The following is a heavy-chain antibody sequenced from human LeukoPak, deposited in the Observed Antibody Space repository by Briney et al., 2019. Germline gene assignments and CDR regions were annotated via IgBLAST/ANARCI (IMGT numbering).Heavy chain of an antibody. CDR2: INHSGST. CDR1: GGSFSGYY. Sequence: PSETLSLTCAVYGGSFSGYYWSWIRQPPGKGLEWIGEINHSGSTNYNPSLKSRVTISVDTSKNQFSLKLSSVTAVDTAVYYCARGHSGSYYDYWGQGTLVTVSS. J-gene: IGHJ4*02. V-gene: IGHV4-34*01. D-gene: IGHD1-26*01. CDR3: ARGHSGSYYDY.